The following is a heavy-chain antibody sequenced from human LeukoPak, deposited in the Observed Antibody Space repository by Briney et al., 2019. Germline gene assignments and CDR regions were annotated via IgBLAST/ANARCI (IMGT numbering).Heavy chain of an antibody. CDR1: GVSVSPNF. CDR2: FYNTGGT. D-gene: IGHD2-15*01. J-gene: IGHJ3*01. Sequence: GGSLRLSCAASGVSVSPNFIHWVRQAPGKGLEWVSVFYNTGGTYYTDSVKGRFTVSRDTSQNTVYLQMNSLRPEDTAVYYCAKGWWERAALDVWGQGTMVTVPS. CDR3: AKGWWERAALDV. V-gene: IGHV3-66*02.